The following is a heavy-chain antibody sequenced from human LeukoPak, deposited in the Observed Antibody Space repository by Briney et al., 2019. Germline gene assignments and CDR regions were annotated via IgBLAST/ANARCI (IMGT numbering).Heavy chain of an antibody. D-gene: IGHD2-2*01. CDR2: ISGSGGST. J-gene: IGHJ4*02. CDR3: AKEDLGTSFGY. V-gene: IGHV3-23*01. Sequence: PGGSLSLSCAASGFTFSSYDMSWVRKAPGKGLEWVSAISGSGGSTYYADSVKGRFTISRDNSKNTLYLQMNSLRAEDTAVYYCAKEDLGTSFGYWGQGTLVTVSS. CDR1: GFTFSSYD.